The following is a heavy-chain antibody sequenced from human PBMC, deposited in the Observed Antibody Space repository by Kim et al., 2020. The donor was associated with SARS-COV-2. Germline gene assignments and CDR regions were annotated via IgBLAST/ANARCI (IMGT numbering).Heavy chain of an antibody. J-gene: IGHJ6*02. CDR2: INHSGST. Sequence: SETLSLTCAVYGGSFSGYYWSWIRQPPGKGLEWIGEINHSGSTNYNPSLKSRVTISVDTSKNQFSLKLSFVTAADTAVYYCARAQRGSSYYGMDVWGQGTTVTVSS. V-gene: IGHV4-34*01. CDR1: GGSFSGYY. CDR3: ARAQRGSSYYGMDV. D-gene: IGHD3-22*01.